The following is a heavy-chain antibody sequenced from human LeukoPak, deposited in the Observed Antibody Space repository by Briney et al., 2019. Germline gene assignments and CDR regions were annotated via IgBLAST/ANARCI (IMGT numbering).Heavy chain of an antibody. CDR3: AREAGYCSSTSCLGHAFDI. Sequence: SVKVSCKASGGTFSSYAISWVRQAPGQGLEWIGGIIPIFGTANYAQKFQGRVTITADESTSTAYMELSSLRSEDTAVYYCAREAGYCSSTSCLGHAFDIWGQGTMVTVSS. V-gene: IGHV1-69*01. D-gene: IGHD2-2*01. J-gene: IGHJ3*02. CDR2: IIPIFGTA. CDR1: GGTFSSYA.